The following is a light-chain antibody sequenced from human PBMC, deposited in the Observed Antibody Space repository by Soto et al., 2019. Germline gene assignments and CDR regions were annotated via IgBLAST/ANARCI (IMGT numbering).Light chain of an antibody. J-gene: IGKJ1*01. CDR3: HQYGSSPRT. CDR2: AAS. V-gene: IGKV3-20*01. Sequence: EIVLTQYTGTLSLSPGDRATLSCRASQSVSSSSLAWYQQKPGQAPRLLIYAASIRAPGIPDRFSGSGSGTDFTLTISRLEAEDFVMYYCHQYGSSPRTFGQGTKVEIK. CDR1: QSVSSSS.